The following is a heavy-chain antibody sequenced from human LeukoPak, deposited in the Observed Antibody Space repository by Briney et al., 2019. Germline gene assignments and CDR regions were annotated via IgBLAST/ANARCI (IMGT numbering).Heavy chain of an antibody. CDR2: IKLDGSEK. CDR3: ASDQYDTWSRRGNFDS. D-gene: IGHD3-3*01. CDR1: GFTVDSNY. V-gene: IGHV3-7*03. J-gene: IGHJ4*02. Sequence: GGSLRLSCAASGFTVDSNYLSWVRQAPGKGLEWVANIKLDGSEKNYVDSVKGRFTISRDNTKNSLYLQMNSLRVEDTAVFYCASDQYDTWSRRGNFDSWGQGTLVIVSS.